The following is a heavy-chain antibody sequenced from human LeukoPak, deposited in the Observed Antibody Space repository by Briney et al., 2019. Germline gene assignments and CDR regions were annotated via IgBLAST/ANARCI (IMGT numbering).Heavy chain of an antibody. V-gene: IGHV1-24*01. Sequence: ASVNVSCKVSGYTLTELSMHWVRQAPGKGLEWMGGFDPEDGETIYAQKFQGRVTMTEDTSTDTAYMELSSLRSEDTAVYYCATGGSGSYVPDYWGQGTLVTVSS. J-gene: IGHJ4*02. CDR2: FDPEDGET. D-gene: IGHD1-26*01. CDR3: ATGGSGSYVPDY. CDR1: GYTLTELS.